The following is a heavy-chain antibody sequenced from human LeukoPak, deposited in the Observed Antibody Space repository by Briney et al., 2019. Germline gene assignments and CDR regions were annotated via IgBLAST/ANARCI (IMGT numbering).Heavy chain of an antibody. Sequence: SVKVSCKPSRGTLSSHAISWVRQTPGQGLEWIGGIMPIFGTSNYAQKLQRRDTITADGSTSTAYMEPSSLRSEDTGVYYCYREANWFDPWGQGTLVTVSS. CDR2: IMPIFGTS. CDR3: YREANWFDP. CDR1: RGTLSSHA. V-gene: IGHV1-69*13. J-gene: IGHJ5*02.